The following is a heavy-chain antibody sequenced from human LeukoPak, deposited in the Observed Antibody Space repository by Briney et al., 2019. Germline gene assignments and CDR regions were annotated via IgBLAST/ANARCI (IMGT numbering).Heavy chain of an antibody. CDR1: GGSISSYY. Sequence: SETLSLTCTVSGGSISSYYWSWIRQPAGKRLEWIGLIYTSGSTNYNPSLKSRVTMSVDTSKNQFSLKLSSVTAADTAVYYCASGYYDSSGSPFAFDIWGQGTMVTVSS. CDR2: IYTSGST. D-gene: IGHD3-22*01. V-gene: IGHV4-4*07. CDR3: ASGYYDSSGSPFAFDI. J-gene: IGHJ3*02.